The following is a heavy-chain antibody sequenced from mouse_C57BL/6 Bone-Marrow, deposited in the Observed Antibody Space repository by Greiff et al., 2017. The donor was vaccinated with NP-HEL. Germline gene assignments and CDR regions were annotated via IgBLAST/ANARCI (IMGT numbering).Heavy chain of an antibody. CDR3: AGHYYGNYYAMDY. Sequence: VQRVESGPGLVQPSQSLSITCTVSGFSLTSYGVHWVRQSPGKGLEWLGVIWSGGSTDYNAAFISRLSISKDNSKSQVFFKMNSLQADDTAIYYCAGHYYGNYYAMDYWGQGTSVTVSS. D-gene: IGHD1-1*01. V-gene: IGHV2-2*01. CDR1: GFSLTSYG. J-gene: IGHJ4*01. CDR2: IWSGGST.